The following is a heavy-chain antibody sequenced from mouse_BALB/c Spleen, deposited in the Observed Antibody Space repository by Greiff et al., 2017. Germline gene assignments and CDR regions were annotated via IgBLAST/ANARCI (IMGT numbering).Heavy chain of an antibody. Sequence: EVHLVESGGGLVQPGGSRKLSCAASGFTFSSFGMHWVRQAPEKGLEWVAYISSGSSTIYYADTVKGRFTISRDNPKNTLFLQMTSLRSEDTAMYYCARPYSYAMDYWGQGTSVTVSS. CDR1: GFTFSSFG. CDR2: ISSGSSTI. D-gene: IGHD2-10*01. J-gene: IGHJ4*01. CDR3: ARPYSYAMDY. V-gene: IGHV5-17*02.